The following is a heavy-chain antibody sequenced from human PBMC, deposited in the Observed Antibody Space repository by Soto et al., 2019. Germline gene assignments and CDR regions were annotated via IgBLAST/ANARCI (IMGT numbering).Heavy chain of an antibody. CDR3: ARDRWWLVH. Sequence: EVQLVESGGGLVQPGGSLRLSCAASGFTFSGYWMNWVRQAPGKGLEWVANIKQDGGEKYYVDSVKGRFTISRDNAKNSRYVKMNSLRAEDTAVYYCARDRWWLVHWGQGTLVTVSS. D-gene: IGHD6-19*01. V-gene: IGHV3-7*01. CDR2: IKQDGGEK. CDR1: GFTFSGYW. J-gene: IGHJ4*02.